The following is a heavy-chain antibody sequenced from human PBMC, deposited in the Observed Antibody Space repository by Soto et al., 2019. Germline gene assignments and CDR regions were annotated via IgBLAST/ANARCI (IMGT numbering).Heavy chain of an antibody. J-gene: IGHJ4*02. D-gene: IGHD5-12*01. CDR1: GGSISSSSYY. CDR2: IYYSGST. V-gene: IGHV4-39*01. Sequence: SETLSLTCTVSGGSISSSSYYWGWIRQPPGKGLEWIGSIYYSGSTYYNPSLKSRVTISVDTSKNQFSLKLSSVTAADTAVYYCASYITQWLRHYFDYWGQGTLVTVSS. CDR3: ASYITQWLRHYFDY.